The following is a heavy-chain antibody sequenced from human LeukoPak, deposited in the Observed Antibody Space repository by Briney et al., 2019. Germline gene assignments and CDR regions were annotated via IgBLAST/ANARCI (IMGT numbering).Heavy chain of an antibody. CDR2: IYSGGST. J-gene: IGHJ3*02. Sequence: GGSLRLSCAASGFTVSSNYMSWVRQAPGKGLEWVSVIYSGGSTYYADSVKGRFTISRDNAKNSLYLQMNSLRAEDTAVYYCARDREADSADAFDIWGQGTMVTVSS. CDR1: GFTVSSNY. D-gene: IGHD1-26*01. V-gene: IGHV3-66*01. CDR3: ARDREADSADAFDI.